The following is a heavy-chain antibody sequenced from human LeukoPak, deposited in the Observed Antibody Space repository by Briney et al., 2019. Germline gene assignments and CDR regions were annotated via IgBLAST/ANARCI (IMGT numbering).Heavy chain of an antibody. CDR2: IIPILGIA. CDR3: ARARIHSSSDWFDP. Sequence: SVKVSCKASGGTFSSYAISWVRQAPGQGLEWMGRIIPILGIANYAQKFQGRVTITAEKSTSTAYMELSSLRSEDTAVYYCARARIHSSSDWFDPWGQGTLVTVSS. D-gene: IGHD6-13*01. CDR1: GGTFSSYA. V-gene: IGHV1-69*04. J-gene: IGHJ5*02.